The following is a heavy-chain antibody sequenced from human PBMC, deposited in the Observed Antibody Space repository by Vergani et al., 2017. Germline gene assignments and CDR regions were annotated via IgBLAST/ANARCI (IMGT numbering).Heavy chain of an antibody. D-gene: IGHD6-19*01. CDR1: GFTFSDYY. CDR3: AGDLYPSAVGGTPWFDP. J-gene: IGHJ5*02. V-gene: IGHV3-11*05. CDR2: ISSSSSYT. Sequence: QVQLVESGGGLVKPGGSLRLSCAASGFTFSDYYMSWLRPAPGKGLEWVSYISSSSSYTNYADSVKGRFTIPRDNAKNSLYLQMNSRRAEDPAVYFCAGDLYPSAVGGTPWFDPWGQGTLDTVSS.